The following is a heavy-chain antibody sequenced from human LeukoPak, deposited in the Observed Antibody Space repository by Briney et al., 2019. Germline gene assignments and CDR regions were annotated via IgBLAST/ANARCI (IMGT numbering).Heavy chain of an antibody. Sequence: GGSLRLSCAASGFTFSSCGMSWVRQAPGKGLEWVSALSDSGGSTFYADSVKGRFTISRDNSKNTLYLQMNRLRAEDTAVYYCANGGAVSSKSITMIRGTRRYYYYMDVWGKGTTVTVSS. CDR1: GFTFSSCG. J-gene: IGHJ6*03. D-gene: IGHD3-10*01. V-gene: IGHV3-23*01. CDR3: ANGGAVSSKSITMIRGTRRYYYYMDV. CDR2: LSDSGGST.